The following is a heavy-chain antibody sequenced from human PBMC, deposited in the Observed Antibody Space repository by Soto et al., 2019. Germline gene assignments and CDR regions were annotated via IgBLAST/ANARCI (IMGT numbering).Heavy chain of an antibody. D-gene: IGHD3-10*01. V-gene: IGHV3-23*01. CDR2: ISGSGGST. CDR1: VFTFISCA. J-gene: IGHJ6*04. CDR3: AKDFSVARIALWFGESIINYYGMEV. Sequence: VVSLRLSCSSSVFTFISCAISLVLQAPVNWLEWVSSISGSGGSTYYADSVKGRFNISRDNSKNTLYLQMNSLRAEDTAVYYCAKDFSVARIALWFGESIINYYGMEVWGKGNTVNVSS.